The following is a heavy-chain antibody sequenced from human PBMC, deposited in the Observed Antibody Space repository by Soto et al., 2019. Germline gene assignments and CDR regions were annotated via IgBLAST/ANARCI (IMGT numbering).Heavy chain of an antibody. CDR3: ASAAYGDYVDWFDP. J-gene: IGHJ5*02. D-gene: IGHD4-17*01. V-gene: IGHV3-30-3*01. CDR2: ISYDGSNK. CDR1: GFTFSSYA. Sequence: QVQLVESGGGVVQPGRSLRLSCAASGFTFSSYAMHWVRQAPGKGLEWVAVISYDGSNKYYADSVKGRFTISRDNSKNTLYLQMNSLRAEDTAVYYYASAAYGDYVDWFDPWGQGTLVTVSS.